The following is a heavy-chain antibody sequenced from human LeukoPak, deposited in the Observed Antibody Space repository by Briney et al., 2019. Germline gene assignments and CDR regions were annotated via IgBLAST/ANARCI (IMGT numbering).Heavy chain of an antibody. CDR3: TTDPSGWPYWYFDL. V-gene: IGHV3-15*01. CDR1: GFTFSNAW. D-gene: IGHD6-19*01. Sequence: GGSLRLSCAASGFTFSNAWMSWVRQAPGKGLEWVGRIKSKTDGGTTDYAAPVKGRFTISRDDSKNTLYLQMNSLKTEDTAVYYCTTDPSGWPYWYFDLWGRGTLVTVSS. CDR2: IKSKTDGGTT. J-gene: IGHJ2*01.